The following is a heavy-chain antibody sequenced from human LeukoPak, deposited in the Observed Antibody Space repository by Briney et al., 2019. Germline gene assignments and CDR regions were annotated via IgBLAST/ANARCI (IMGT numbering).Heavy chain of an antibody. CDR1: GGSISSSSYY. CDR3: ARDRGIAAAGY. CDR2: IYYSGST. V-gene: IGHV4-39*07. D-gene: IGHD6-13*01. Sequence: PSETLSLTCTVSGGSISSSSYYWGWIRQPPGEGLEWIGSIYYSGSTYYNPSLKSRVTISVDTSKNQFSLKLSSVTAADTAVYYCARDRGIAAAGYWGQGTLVTVSS. J-gene: IGHJ4*02.